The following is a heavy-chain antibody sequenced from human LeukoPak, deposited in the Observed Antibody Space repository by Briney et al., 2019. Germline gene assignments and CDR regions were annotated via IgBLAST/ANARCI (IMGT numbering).Heavy chain of an antibody. D-gene: IGHD3-3*01. CDR3: ARAGSYDFWSGFQFDP. V-gene: IGHV3-30*12. CDR2: DSFNGRVQ. CDR1: GFAFNTYG. Sequence: GRSLRLSCAASGFAFNTYGMQWVRRAPGMGLEWVAVDSFNGRVQYYADSVKGRFTISRDNAKNSLYLQMNSLRAEDTAVYYCARAGSYDFWSGFQFDPWGQGTLVTVSS. J-gene: IGHJ5*02.